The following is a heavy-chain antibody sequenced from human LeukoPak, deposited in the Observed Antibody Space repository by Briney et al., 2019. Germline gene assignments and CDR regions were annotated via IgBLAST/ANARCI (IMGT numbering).Heavy chain of an antibody. J-gene: IGHJ5*02. CDR1: GFTFSNYW. Sequence: GGSLRLSCEASGFTFSNYWMHWVRQGPGKGLVWVSRINGAGSSTSYAVSVKGRFTISRDNAKNTLFLQMNSLRADDTAVYYCARDYMYQADLWGQGTLSPSPQ. CDR3: ARDYMYQADL. D-gene: IGHD2-2*01. CDR2: INGAGSST. V-gene: IGHV3-74*01.